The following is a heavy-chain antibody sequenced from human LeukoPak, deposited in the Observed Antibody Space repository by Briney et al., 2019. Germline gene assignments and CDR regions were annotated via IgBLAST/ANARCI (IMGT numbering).Heavy chain of an antibody. Sequence: SETLSLTCTVSGGSISNYYWSWIRQPPGKALEWIGSIYYGGTTYYNPSLKSRVTISVDTSKKQFSLKLSSVTAADTAFYYCARRRDYYDSSGQSDFDSWGQGALVTVSS. V-gene: IGHV4-39*01. CDR2: IYYGGTT. CDR3: ARRRDYYDSSGQSDFDS. J-gene: IGHJ4*02. CDR1: GGSISNYY. D-gene: IGHD3-22*01.